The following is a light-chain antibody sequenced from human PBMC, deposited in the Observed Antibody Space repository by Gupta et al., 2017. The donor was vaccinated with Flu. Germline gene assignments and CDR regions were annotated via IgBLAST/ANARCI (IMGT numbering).Light chain of an antibody. CDR2: DVT. CDR1: SNDVGGYNR. CDR3: SSHAGRVTWV. V-gene: IGLV2-11*01. Sequence: QSAPTQPRSVSGSPGQSVTISCTGTSNDVGGYNRVSWYEQRPGKAPKLILYDVTERPSGAPDRFSGSKSGNTASLTISGLQADDEADYYCSSHAGRVTWVFGTGTTVTVL. J-gene: IGLJ1*01.